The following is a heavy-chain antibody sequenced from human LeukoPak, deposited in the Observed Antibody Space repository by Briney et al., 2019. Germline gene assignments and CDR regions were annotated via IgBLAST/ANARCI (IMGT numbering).Heavy chain of an antibody. CDR2: IKQDGSEK. Sequence: GGSLRLSCAASGFTVSSNYMNWVRQAPGKGLEWVANIKQDGSEKYYVDSVKGRFTISRDNAKNSLYLQMNSLRAEDTAVYYCARALITIFGVVIFDYWGQGTLVTVSS. D-gene: IGHD3-3*01. CDR3: ARALITIFGVVIFDY. CDR1: GFTVSSNY. J-gene: IGHJ4*02. V-gene: IGHV3-7*01.